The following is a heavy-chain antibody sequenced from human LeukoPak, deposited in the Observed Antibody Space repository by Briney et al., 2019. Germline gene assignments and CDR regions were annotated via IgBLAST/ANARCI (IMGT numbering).Heavy chain of an antibody. Sequence: SETLSLTCTVSGGSISSGGYYWSWIRQHPGKGLEWIGYIYYSGSTYYNPSLKSRVTISVDTSKNQFSLKLSSVTAADTAVYYCARVGYNYGIDYWGQGTLVTVSS. CDR2: IYYSGST. V-gene: IGHV4-31*03. CDR3: ARVGYNYGIDY. CDR1: GGSISSGGYY. D-gene: IGHD5-18*01. J-gene: IGHJ4*02.